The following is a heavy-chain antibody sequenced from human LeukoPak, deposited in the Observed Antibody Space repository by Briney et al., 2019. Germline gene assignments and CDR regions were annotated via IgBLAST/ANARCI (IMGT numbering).Heavy chain of an antibody. D-gene: IGHD2-15*01. CDR2: IYGGGST. CDR3: ASIRAVVAVTRYFDN. J-gene: IGHJ4*02. Sequence: PGGSLRLSCAASGFTVSSNHMSWVRQAPGKGLEWVSIIYGGGSTYYADSVKGRFTISRDNSKNTLYLQMNSLRAEDTAVYYCASIRAVVAVTRYFDNWGQGTLVTVSS. CDR1: GFTVSSNH. V-gene: IGHV3-66*01.